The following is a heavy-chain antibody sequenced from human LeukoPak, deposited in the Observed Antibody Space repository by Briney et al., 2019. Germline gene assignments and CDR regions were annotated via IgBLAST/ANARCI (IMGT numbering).Heavy chain of an antibody. D-gene: IGHD6-19*01. CDR3: ARTIAVAAEGDYYYYYMDV. Sequence: ASVKVSCKASGYTFTSYDINWVRQATGQGLEWMGWINTNTGNPTYAQGFTGRFVFSLDASVSTAYLQISSLKAEDTAVYYCARTIAVAAEGDYYYYYMDVWGKGTTVTVSS. V-gene: IGHV7-4-1*02. CDR2: INTNTGNP. CDR1: GYTFTSYD. J-gene: IGHJ6*03.